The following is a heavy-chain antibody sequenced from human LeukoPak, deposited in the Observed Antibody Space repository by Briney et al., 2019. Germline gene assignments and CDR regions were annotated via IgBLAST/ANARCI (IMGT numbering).Heavy chain of an antibody. CDR1: GYTFTIYG. Sequence: GASVRVSSKASGYTFTIYGISWVRQAPGQGLEWMGWISAYNGNTNYAQKLQGRVTMTTDTSTSTAYMELRSLRSDDTAVYYCARSERHYYYMDVWGKGTTVTISS. J-gene: IGHJ6*03. CDR3: ARSERHYYYMDV. CDR2: ISAYNGNT. V-gene: IGHV1-18*01.